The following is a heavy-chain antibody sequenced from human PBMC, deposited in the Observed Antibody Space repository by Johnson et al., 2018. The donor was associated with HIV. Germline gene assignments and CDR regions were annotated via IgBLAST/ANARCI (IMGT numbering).Heavy chain of an antibody. Sequence: QVQLVESGGGVVQPGRSLRLSCAASGFTFSMYAMHWVRQAPGKGLEWVAVISYDGSNKYYADSVKGRFTISRDNSKNTLYLQMNSLRAEDTAVYYCASSWGNAFDIWGQGTMVTVSS. J-gene: IGHJ3*02. CDR3: ASSWGNAFDI. V-gene: IGHV3-30*01. CDR2: ISYDGSNK. CDR1: GFTFSMYA. D-gene: IGHD7-27*01.